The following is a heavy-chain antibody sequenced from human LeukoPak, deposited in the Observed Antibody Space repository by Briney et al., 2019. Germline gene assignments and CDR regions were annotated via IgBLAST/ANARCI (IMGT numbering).Heavy chain of an antibody. CDR2: ISGSGGST. CDR3: AKEGMVRGVIRGGDFDY. V-gene: IGHV3-23*01. D-gene: IGHD3-10*01. J-gene: IGHJ4*02. CDR1: GFTLSSYA. Sequence: GGSLRLSCAASGFTLSSYAMSWVRQAPGKGLEWVSAISGSGGSTYYADSVKGRFTISRDNSKNTLYLQMNSLRAEDTAVYYCAKEGMVRGVIRGGDFDYWGQGTLVTVSS.